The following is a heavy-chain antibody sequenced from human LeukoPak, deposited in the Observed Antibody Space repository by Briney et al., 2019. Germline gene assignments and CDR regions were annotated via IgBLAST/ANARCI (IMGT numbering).Heavy chain of an antibody. CDR3: ARHEQWLIRFNH. Sequence: SETLSLTCAIYGGSLSGYYWSWIRQPPGKGLEWIGEINHRGSTNYNPSLKSRVTISVDTSKNQFSLKLRSVTAADTAVYYCARHEQWLIRFNHWGQGTLVTVSS. J-gene: IGHJ4*02. D-gene: IGHD6-19*01. CDR1: GGSLSGYY. CDR2: INHRGST. V-gene: IGHV4-34*01.